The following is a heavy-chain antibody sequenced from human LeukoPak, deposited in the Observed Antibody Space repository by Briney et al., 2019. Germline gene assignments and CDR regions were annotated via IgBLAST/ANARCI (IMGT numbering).Heavy chain of an antibody. D-gene: IGHD4-11*01. V-gene: IGHV3-21*04. CDR2: ISSSSSYI. J-gene: IGHJ4*02. CDR1: GFTFSSYS. Sequence: GGPLRLSCAASGFTFSSYSMNWVRQAPGKGLEWVSSISSSSSYIYYADSVKGRFTISRDNAKNSLYLQMNSLRTEDTALYYCAKDNILRGHSNLPDYWGQGTLVTVSS. CDR3: AKDNILRGHSNLPDY.